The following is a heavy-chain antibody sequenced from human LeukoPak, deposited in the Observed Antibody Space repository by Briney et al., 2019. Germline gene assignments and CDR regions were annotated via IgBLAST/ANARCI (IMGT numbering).Heavy chain of an antibody. CDR2: ISWNSGST. Sequence: GGSLRLSCAASGFTFDDYAMHWVRQAPGKGLEWVSGISWNSGSTGYADSVKGRFTISRDNAKNSLYLQMNSLRAEDTALYFCAKDMGYDSSGYYPYWGQGTLVTVSS. V-gene: IGHV3-9*01. D-gene: IGHD3-22*01. J-gene: IGHJ4*02. CDR3: AKDMGYDSSGYYPY. CDR1: GFTFDDYA.